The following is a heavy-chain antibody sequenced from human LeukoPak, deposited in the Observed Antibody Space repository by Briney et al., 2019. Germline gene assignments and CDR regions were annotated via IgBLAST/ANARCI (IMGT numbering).Heavy chain of an antibody. D-gene: IGHD6-13*01. V-gene: IGHV4-61*02. CDR1: GGSISSGSYY. J-gene: IGHJ4*02. CDR3: ARDPYSSSWYNSGTY. CDR2: IYTSGST. Sequence: SETLSLTCTVSGGSISSGSYYWSWIRQPARKGLEWIGRIYTSGSTNYNPSLKSRVTISVDTSKNQFSLKLSSVTAADTAVYYCARDPYSSSWYNSGTYWGQGTRVTVSS.